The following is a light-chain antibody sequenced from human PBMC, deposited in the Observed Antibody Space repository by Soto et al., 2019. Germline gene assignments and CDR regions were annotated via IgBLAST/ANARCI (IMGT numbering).Light chain of an antibody. CDR2: AAS. CDR1: QGIRDA. Sequence: DIEMTQSPSSLSASVGDRVTITCRASQGIRDALGWYQQKPGKAPKRLIYAASSLQSGVPSRFSFSGSGTEFTLTISSLQPEDFATYYCLQHNSYPQTFGQGTKVEIK. V-gene: IGKV1-17*01. CDR3: LQHNSYPQT. J-gene: IGKJ1*01.